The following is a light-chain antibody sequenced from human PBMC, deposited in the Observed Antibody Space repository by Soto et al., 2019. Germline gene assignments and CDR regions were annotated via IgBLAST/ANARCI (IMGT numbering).Light chain of an antibody. CDR3: QKCGVAPFT. CDR2: DAS. J-gene: IGKJ4*01. CDR1: QSVGSY. V-gene: IGKV3-11*01. Sequence: IVLIQSPATRSWSPLERASLSGMASQSVGSYLAWYQHKPGQAPRLLISDASNRATGIPARFSGSGSETDFTLTISSLQPEDVATYYCQKCGVAPFTFGGGTKVDIK.